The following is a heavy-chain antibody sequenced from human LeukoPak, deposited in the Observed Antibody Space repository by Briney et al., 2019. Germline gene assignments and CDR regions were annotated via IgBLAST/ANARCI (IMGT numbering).Heavy chain of an antibody. J-gene: IGHJ4*02. D-gene: IGHD6-13*01. CDR1: GFTVSSNY. CDR2: IYSGGST. Sequence: GGSLRLSCAASGFTVSSNYMSWVRQAPGKGLEWVSVIYSGGSTYYADSVKGRFTISRDNAKNSLYLQMNSLRAEDTALYYCAKDVYSSSLAPGGYWGQGTLVTVSS. CDR3: AKDVYSSSLAPGGY. V-gene: IGHV3-53*05.